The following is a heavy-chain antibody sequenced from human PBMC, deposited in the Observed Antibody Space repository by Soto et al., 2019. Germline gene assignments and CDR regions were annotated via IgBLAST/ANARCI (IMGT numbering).Heavy chain of an antibody. CDR1: DGSFSAYY. J-gene: IGHJ3*02. V-gene: IGHV4-34*01. Sequence: QVQLQQWGAGLLKPSETLSLTCAVYDGSFSAYYWSWIHQPPGKGLEWIGEINHGGATNYNPSLKSRVTISVDTSKNQFSLKLNSVTAADTAVYYCARHSGSYYGAFDMWGQGTMVTVSS. CDR2: INHGGAT. D-gene: IGHD1-26*01. CDR3: ARHSGSYYGAFDM.